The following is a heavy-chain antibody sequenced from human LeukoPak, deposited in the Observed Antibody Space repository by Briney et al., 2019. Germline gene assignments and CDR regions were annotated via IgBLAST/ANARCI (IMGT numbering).Heavy chain of an antibody. V-gene: IGHV3-23*01. CDR1: GFTFSSYG. J-gene: IGHJ6*03. Sequence: GGSLRLSCAASGFTFSSYGMSWVRQAPGKGLEWVSAISGSGGSTYYADSVKGRFTISRDNSKNTLYLQMNSLRAEDTAVYYCAKDYGDYDYYYYMDVWGKGTTVTVSS. CDR3: AKDYGDYDYYYYMDV. CDR2: ISGSGGST. D-gene: IGHD4-17*01.